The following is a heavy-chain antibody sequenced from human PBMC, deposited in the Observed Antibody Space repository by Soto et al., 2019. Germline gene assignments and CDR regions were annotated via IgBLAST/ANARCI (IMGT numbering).Heavy chain of an antibody. CDR1: GFTFSNYW. D-gene: IGHD3-10*01. CDR3: ATAGSYRFDH. CDR2: INPDATTI. Sequence: GGSLRLSCATSGFTFSNYWIQWVRQAPGEGLVWVSRINPDATTINYADSVKGRFTVSRDNAKNTLYLQMNSLRAEDTAVYYCATAGSYRFDHWGQGTLVTVSS. J-gene: IGHJ4*02. V-gene: IGHV3-74*01.